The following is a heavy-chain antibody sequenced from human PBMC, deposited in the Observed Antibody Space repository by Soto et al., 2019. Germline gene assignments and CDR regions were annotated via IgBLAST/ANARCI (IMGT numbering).Heavy chain of an antibody. D-gene: IGHD3-10*01. CDR2: IYSGGST. J-gene: IGHJ6*02. CDR1: GFTVSSNY. CDR3: ASGTSPTLLTYGSGSYYNQYRGYYYGMDG. V-gene: IGHV3-66*01. Sequence: GGSLRLSCAASGFTVSSNYMSWVRQAPGKGLEWVSVIYSGGSTYYADSVKGRFTISRDNSKNTLYLQMNSLRAEDTAAYYCASGTSPTLLTYGSGSYYNQYRGYYYGMDGWGPGTTVTLSS.